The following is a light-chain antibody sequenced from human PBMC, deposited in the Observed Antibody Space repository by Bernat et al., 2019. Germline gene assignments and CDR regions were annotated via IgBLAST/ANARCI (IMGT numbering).Light chain of an antibody. CDR2: DVA. V-gene: IGLV2-14*03. CDR1: SSDIGGYNY. CDR3: SSYTKSSSLV. Sequence: QSALIQPASVSGSPGQSITISCTGTSSDIGGYNYVSWYQQHPGKATKLMNYDVAIRPSGVSDRFSGSKSGNTASLTISGLQAEDEADYYCSSYTKSSSLVFGGGTKLTVL. J-gene: IGLJ3*02.